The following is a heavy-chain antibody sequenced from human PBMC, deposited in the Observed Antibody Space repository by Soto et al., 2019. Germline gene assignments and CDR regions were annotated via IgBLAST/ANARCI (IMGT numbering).Heavy chain of an antibody. CDR3: AREDYYDSTTRPGTGY. CDR2: IIPIFGTA. Sequence: QVQLVQSGAEVKKPGSSVKVSCKASGGTFSSYAISWVRQAPGQGLEWMGGIIPIFGTANYAQKFQGRVTINADESTSTAYMELSSLRSEDTAVYYCAREDYYDSTTRPGTGYWGQGTLVTVSS. V-gene: IGHV1-69*12. J-gene: IGHJ4*02. CDR1: GGTFSSYA. D-gene: IGHD3-22*01.